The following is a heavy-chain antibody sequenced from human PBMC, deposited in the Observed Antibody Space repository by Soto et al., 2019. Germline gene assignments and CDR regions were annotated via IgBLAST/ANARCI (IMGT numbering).Heavy chain of an antibody. V-gene: IGHV3-23*01. CDR1: GFTFSSYA. D-gene: IGHD3-22*01. J-gene: IGHJ6*02. CDR3: ASGGYWVYYGMDV. CDR2: ISGSGGST. Sequence: GGSLRLSCAASGFTFSSYAMSWVRQAPGKGLEWVSAISGSGGSTYYADSVKGRFTISRDNSKNTLYLQMNSLSAEDTAVYYCASGGYWVYYGMDVWGQGTTVTVSS.